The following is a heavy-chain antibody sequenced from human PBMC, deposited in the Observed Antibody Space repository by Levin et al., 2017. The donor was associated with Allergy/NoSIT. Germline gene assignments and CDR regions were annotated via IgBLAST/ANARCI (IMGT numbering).Heavy chain of an antibody. CDR3: ARPPDLWQWLVYYFDY. CDR2: ISYDGSNK. CDR1: GFTFSSYA. J-gene: IGHJ4*02. V-gene: IGHV3-30-3*01. Sequence: GGSLRLSCAASGFTFSSYAMHWVRQAPGKGLEWVAVISYDGSNKYYADSVKGRFTISRDNSKNTLYLQMNSLRAEDTAVYYCARPPDLWQWLVYYFDYWGQGTLVTVSS. D-gene: IGHD6-19*01.